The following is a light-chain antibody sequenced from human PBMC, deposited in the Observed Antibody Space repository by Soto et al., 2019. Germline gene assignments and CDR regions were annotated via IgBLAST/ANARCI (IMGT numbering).Light chain of an antibody. CDR2: DAS. CDR1: QTISHW. V-gene: IGKV1-5*01. Sequence: DTQMTQSPSTVSASVGDRVTITCRASQTISHWLAWYQQKPGKAPKLLIFDASNLENGVPSRFSGSGSGTEFTLTITGLQPDDFATYYCQQYNTYWTFGQGTKVDIK. CDR3: QQYNTYWT. J-gene: IGKJ1*01.